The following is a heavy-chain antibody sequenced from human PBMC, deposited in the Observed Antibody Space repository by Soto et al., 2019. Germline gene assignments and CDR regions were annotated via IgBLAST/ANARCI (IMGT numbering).Heavy chain of an antibody. J-gene: IGHJ3*02. CDR3: AALVVGATAFDI. V-gene: IGHV1-58*01. CDR2: IVVGSGNT. D-gene: IGHD1-26*01. CDR1: GFTFTSSA. Sequence: SVKVSCKASGFTFTSSAVQWVRQARGQRLEWIGWIVVGSGNTNYAQKFQERVTITRDLSTSTAYMELSSLRSEDTAVYYCAALVVGATAFDIWGQGTMVTVSS.